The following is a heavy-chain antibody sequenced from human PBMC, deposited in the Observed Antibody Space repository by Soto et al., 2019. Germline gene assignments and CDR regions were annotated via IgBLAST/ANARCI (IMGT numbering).Heavy chain of an antibody. CDR3: AKDWGSSGWYNWFDP. D-gene: IGHD6-13*01. CDR2: ISHDGGAT. CDR1: GFTFSTSG. J-gene: IGHJ5*02. V-gene: IGHV3-30*18. Sequence: QVQLVESGGGVVQSGRSLRLSCEASGFTFSTSGMNGIGQAPGKGLEWVAMISHDGGATYYVDSVKGRFTISRDTDKNTLHLQMDSLRPEDTATYYCAKDWGSSGWYNWFDPWGQGTLVTVSS.